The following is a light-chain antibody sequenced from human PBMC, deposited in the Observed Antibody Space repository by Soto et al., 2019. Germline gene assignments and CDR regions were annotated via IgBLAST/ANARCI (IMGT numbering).Light chain of an antibody. CDR1: QSISSW. Sequence: DIQMTQSPSTLSASVGDRVTITCRASQSISSWLAWYQQKPGKAPKLLIYKASSLESGVPSSFSGSGSGTEFTLTISSLQPDDFATYYCQHYKNYPWTFGQGTKVEIK. CDR3: QHYKNYPWT. CDR2: KAS. V-gene: IGKV1-5*03. J-gene: IGKJ1*01.